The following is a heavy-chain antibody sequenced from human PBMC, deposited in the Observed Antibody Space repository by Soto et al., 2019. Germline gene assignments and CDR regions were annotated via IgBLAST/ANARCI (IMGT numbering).Heavy chain of an antibody. D-gene: IGHD4-4*01. J-gene: IGHJ5*02. CDR3: ARSKNPNTVTGGGLFWFDP. Sequence: TSETLSLTCTVSGGSISSGDYYWSWIRQPPGKGLEWIGYIYYSGSTYYNPSLKSRVTISVDTSKNQFSLKLSSVTAADTAVYYCARSKNPNTVTGGGLFWFDPWGQGTLVTVSS. CDR1: GGSISSGDYY. V-gene: IGHV4-30-4*01. CDR2: IYYSGST.